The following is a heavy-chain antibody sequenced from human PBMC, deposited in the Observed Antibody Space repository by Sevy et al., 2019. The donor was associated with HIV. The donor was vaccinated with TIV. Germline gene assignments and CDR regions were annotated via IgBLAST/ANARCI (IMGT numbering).Heavy chain of an antibody. D-gene: IGHD2-15*01. CDR3: AREPARGYCSGGSCPPEEYYYYYMDV. V-gene: IGHV3-48*02. Sequence: GGSLRLSCAASGFTFSSYSMNWVRQAPGRGGEGVLYFCSNSSPIYYEDSVKGRFTISRDNAKNSLYLQMNSLRDEDTAVYYCAREPARGYCSGGSCPPEEYYYYYMDVWGKGTTVTVSS. CDR1: GFTFSSYS. CDR2: FCSNSSPI. J-gene: IGHJ6*03.